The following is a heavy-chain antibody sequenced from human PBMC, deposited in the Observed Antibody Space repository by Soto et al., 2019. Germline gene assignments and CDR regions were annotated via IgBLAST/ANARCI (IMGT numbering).Heavy chain of an antibody. V-gene: IGHV1-69*01. J-gene: IGHJ6*02. CDR1: GGIFTNNA. Sequence: QVQVVQSGAEVKTPGSSVKVSCKVSGGIFTNNAISCVRQAPGQGLEWLGGVIPLFDTAYYAQIFRGRLRISADGATTPAYMELSGLTSADTAVYFCATGGHNDGYNFYHGMDVWGQGTTVTVS. CDR3: ATGGHNDGYNFYHGMDV. D-gene: IGHD3-16*01. CDR2: VIPLFDTA.